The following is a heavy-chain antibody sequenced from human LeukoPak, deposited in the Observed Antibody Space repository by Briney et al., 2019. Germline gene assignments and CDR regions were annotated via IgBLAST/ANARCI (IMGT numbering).Heavy chain of an antibody. CDR2: MSPNSGDT. Sequence: ASVKVSCKASGYTFTTHDINWVRQATGQGLEWLGWMSPNSGDTGYAQKFQGRVTMTSDSSISTAYMELSSLRSEDTAIYYCVRTPPNWGFDYWGQGTLVTVSS. V-gene: IGHV1-8*01. J-gene: IGHJ4*02. CDR1: GYTFTTHD. CDR3: VRTPPNWGFDY. D-gene: IGHD7-27*01.